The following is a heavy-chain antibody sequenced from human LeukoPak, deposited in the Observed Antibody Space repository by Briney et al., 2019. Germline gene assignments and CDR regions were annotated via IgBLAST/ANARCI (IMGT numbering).Heavy chain of an antibody. Sequence: SETLSLTCTVSGGSISSYYWSWIRQPAGKGLEWIGRIYTSGSTNYNPSLKSRVTMSVDTSKNQFSLKLSSVTAADTAVYYCARVSRGRQWLPQSYYYYGMDVWGQGTTVTVSS. CDR1: GGSISSYY. CDR2: IYTSGST. V-gene: IGHV4-4*07. J-gene: IGHJ6*02. CDR3: ARVSRGRQWLPQSYYYYGMDV. D-gene: IGHD6-19*01.